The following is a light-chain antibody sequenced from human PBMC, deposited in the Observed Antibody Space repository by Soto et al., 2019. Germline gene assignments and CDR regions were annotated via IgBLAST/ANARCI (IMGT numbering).Light chain of an antibody. CDR3: QQRSSWPLT. CDR2: DAS. CDR1: QGVRAY. V-gene: IGKV3-11*01. J-gene: IGKJ4*01. Sequence: EIVLTQSPDTLSLSPGERATLSCRASQGVRAYLAWYQQKPGQAPRLLIYDASNRATGIPARFSGSGSGTDLTLTISSLEPEDFAVYYCQQRSSWPLTFGGGTKVDIK.